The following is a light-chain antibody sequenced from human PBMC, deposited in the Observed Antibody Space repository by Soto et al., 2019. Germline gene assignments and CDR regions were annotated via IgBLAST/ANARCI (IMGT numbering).Light chain of an antibody. CDR2: GAS. J-gene: IGKJ5*01. CDR1: QSVSSSY. Sequence: EIVLTQSPVTLSLCPGERATLSCRASQSVSSSYLAWYQQKPGQAPRLLIYGASSRATGIPDRFSGSGSGTDFTLTISRLEPEDFAVYYCQQYGSSPPITFGQGTRLEIK. V-gene: IGKV3-20*01. CDR3: QQYGSSPPIT.